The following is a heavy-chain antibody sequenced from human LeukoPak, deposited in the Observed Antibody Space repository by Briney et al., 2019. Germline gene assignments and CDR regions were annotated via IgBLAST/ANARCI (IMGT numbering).Heavy chain of an antibody. Sequence: GGSLRLSCAASGFTFSSYWMSWVRQAPGKGLEWVANIKQDGSEKYYVDSVKGRFTISRDNAKSTLYLQMNSLRAEDTAVYYCTRVGYCATTSCRTAFDIWGQGTVVTVSS. V-gene: IGHV3-7*04. CDR1: GFTFSSYW. D-gene: IGHD2-2*01. CDR2: IKQDGSEK. J-gene: IGHJ3*02. CDR3: TRVGYCATTSCRTAFDI.